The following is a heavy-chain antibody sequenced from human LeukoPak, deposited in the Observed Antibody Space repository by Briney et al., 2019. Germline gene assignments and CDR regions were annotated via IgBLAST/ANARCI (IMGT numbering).Heavy chain of an antibody. V-gene: IGHV3-30*02. CDR2: IRYDEANT. D-gene: IGHD1/OR15-1a*01. CDR3: PVRLKQTGGIYFDH. Sequence: GGSLRLSCATSGFTFSRYGMHWIRQAPGKGLEWVAFIRYDEANTYYTDSVKGRFTISRDNSKNTLYLQMSSLRAEDTAIYYCPVRLKQTGGIYFDHWGQGTLVTVSS. J-gene: IGHJ4*02. CDR1: GFTFSRYG.